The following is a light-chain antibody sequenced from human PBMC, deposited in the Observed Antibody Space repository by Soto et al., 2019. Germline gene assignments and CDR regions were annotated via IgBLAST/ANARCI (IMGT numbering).Light chain of an antibody. Sequence: QSALTQPASVSGSPGQSIPISCSGTSTDVGGYNYVSWFQQQSGKAPKLMISDVSNRPSGVSDRFSGSKSGNTASLTISGLQAEDEAYYYCSSYTSSSTVLFGGGTQLTVL. V-gene: IGLV2-14*01. J-gene: IGLJ2*01. CDR2: DVS. CDR3: SSYTSSSTVL. CDR1: STDVGGYNY.